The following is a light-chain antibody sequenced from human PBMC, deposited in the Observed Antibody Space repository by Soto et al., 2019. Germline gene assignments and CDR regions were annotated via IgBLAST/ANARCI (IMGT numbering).Light chain of an antibody. CDR2: GAS. V-gene: IGKV3-15*01. CDR1: QSVGIN. CDR3: QQYTNWPRT. J-gene: IGKJ1*01. Sequence: EIVMTQSPATLSVSPGERATLSCRASQSVGINLAWYQQKSGQAPRLLIYGASTRATDLPVRFSGSGSGTEFTLTISILQSEDFAVYYCQQYTNWPRTFGQGTKVEIK.